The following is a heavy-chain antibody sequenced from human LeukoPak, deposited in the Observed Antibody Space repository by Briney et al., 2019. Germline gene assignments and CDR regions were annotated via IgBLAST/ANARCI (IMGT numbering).Heavy chain of an antibody. V-gene: IGHV1-69*05. D-gene: IGHD5-12*01. CDR1: GGTFSNYA. CDR3: ARGLRESGYEPHPPFGY. CDR2: IFSVFKAV. Sequence: ASVKVSCKASGGTFSNYAISWVRQAPGQGLEWMGGIFSVFKAVDYAQKFQDRVTITTDASTTIVYMELSSLRSEDTAVYYCARGLRESGYEPHPPFGYWGQGTLVTVSS. J-gene: IGHJ4*02.